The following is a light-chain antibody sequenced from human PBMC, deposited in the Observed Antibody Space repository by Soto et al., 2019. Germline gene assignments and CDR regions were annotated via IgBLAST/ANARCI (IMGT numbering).Light chain of an antibody. CDR1: SSNIGANYG. Sequence: QSVLTQPPSVSGAPGQRVTISSTGSSSNIGANYGVHWYQQRPGTAPKLLIFGNSNRPSGVPDRFSGSKSGTSASLAITGLQAEDEGDYYCQSYDSTLSARYVFGTGTKVTVL. J-gene: IGLJ1*01. V-gene: IGLV1-40*01. CDR3: QSYDSTLSARYV. CDR2: GNS.